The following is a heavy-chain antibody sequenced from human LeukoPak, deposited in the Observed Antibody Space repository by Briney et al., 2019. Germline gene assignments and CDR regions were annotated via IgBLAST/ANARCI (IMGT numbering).Heavy chain of an antibody. D-gene: IGHD6-19*01. CDR1: GFTFSSYA. CDR2: ISGSGGST. Sequence: GRSLRLSCAASGFTFSSYAMSWVRQAPGKGLEWVSAISGSGGSTYYADSVKGRFTISRDNSKNTLYLQMNSLRAEDTAVYYCAKDRKQWLLKYYFDYWGQGTLVTVSS. J-gene: IGHJ4*02. CDR3: AKDRKQWLLKYYFDY. V-gene: IGHV3-23*01.